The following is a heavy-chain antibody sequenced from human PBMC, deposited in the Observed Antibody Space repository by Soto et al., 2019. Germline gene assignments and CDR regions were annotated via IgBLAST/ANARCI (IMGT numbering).Heavy chain of an antibody. CDR1: GYDFSSYG. Sequence: QVQLVQSGAEVKKPGASVKVSCKASGYDFSSYGISSVRQAPRQGLEWMGWISASNGNRDYAQQFQGRVTMTSDTSRTTAYMELRSLRSDNTAVYYCVRDPQRNDYWGQETLVNISS. CDR3: VRDPQRNDY. CDR2: ISASNGNR. V-gene: IGHV1-18*04. J-gene: IGHJ4*02. D-gene: IGHD2-2*01.